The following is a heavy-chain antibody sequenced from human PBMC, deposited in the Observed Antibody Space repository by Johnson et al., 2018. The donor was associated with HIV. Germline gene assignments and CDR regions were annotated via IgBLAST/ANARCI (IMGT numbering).Heavy chain of an antibody. CDR2: IRYDGSNK. V-gene: IGHV3-30*02. Sequence: QVQLLESGGGLVQPGGSLRLSCAASGFTFSSYGMHWVRQAPVKGLEWVAFIRYDGSNKYYADSVTGRFTISRDNSKNTLYLQMNSLRAEDTAVYYCAKGDYNFWSGDAFDIWGQGTMVTVSS. CDR3: AKGDYNFWSGDAFDI. D-gene: IGHD3-3*01. CDR1: GFTFSSYG. J-gene: IGHJ3*02.